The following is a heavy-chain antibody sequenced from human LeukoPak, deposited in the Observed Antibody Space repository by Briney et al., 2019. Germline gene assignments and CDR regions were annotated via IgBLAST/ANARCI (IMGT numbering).Heavy chain of an antibody. D-gene: IGHD2-2*02. CDR1: GYTFTSYA. J-gene: IGHJ6*03. Sequence: ASVKVSCKASGYTFTSYAMHWVRQAPGQRLEWMGWINAGNGNTKYSQKFQGRVTITRDTSASTAYMELSSLRSEDTAVYYCARGCSSTSCYTEADYYYYYMDVWGKGTTVTVSS. V-gene: IGHV1-3*01. CDR2: INAGNGNT. CDR3: ARGCSSTSCYTEADYYYYYMDV.